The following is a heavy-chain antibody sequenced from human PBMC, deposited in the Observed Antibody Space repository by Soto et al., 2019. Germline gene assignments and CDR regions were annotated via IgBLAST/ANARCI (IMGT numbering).Heavy chain of an antibody. CDR2: IYHSGST. CDR3: ARDSSGWYGGYYFDY. V-gene: IGHV4-38-2*02. J-gene: IGHJ4*02. CDR1: GYSISSGYY. Sequence: SETLSVTCAVSGYSISSGYYWCFIRQPPGKGLEWIGSIYHSGSTYYNPSLKSRVTISVDTSKNQFSLKLSSVTAADTAVYYCARDSSGWYGGYYFDYWGQGTLVTVSS. D-gene: IGHD6-19*01.